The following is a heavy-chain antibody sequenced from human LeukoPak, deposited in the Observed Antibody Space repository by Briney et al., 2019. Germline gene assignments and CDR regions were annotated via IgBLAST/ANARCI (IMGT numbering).Heavy chain of an antibody. CDR1: GGSVSSYG. V-gene: IGHV1-69*04. Sequence: GSSVKVSCKASGGSVSSYGISWVRQAPGQGLEWMGRIIPILGIANYAQKFQGRVTITADKSTSTVYMELSSLRSEDTAVYYCARQGGYDYNDAFDIWGQGTMVTVSS. J-gene: IGHJ3*02. CDR3: ARQGGYDYNDAFDI. D-gene: IGHD5-12*01. CDR2: IIPILGIA.